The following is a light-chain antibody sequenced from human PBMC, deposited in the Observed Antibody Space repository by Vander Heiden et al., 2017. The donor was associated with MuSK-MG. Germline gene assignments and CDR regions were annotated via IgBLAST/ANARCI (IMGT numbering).Light chain of an antibody. J-gene: IGKJ5*01. V-gene: IGKV1-33*01. Sequence: DIQMTQSPSSLSASVGDRVTITCQASQDISNYLNWYQPKPGQAPKLLIYDASNLERGVPSRFSGSGYGTDFTFTISSRQPEDIAPYYCHQHDNLPPITVGQGTPLEIK. CDR1: QDISNY. CDR3: HQHDNLPPIT. CDR2: DAS.